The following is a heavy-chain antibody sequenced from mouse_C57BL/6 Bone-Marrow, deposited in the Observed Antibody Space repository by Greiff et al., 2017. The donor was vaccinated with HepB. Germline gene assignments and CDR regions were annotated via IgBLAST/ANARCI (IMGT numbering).Heavy chain of an antibody. CDR1: GYSFTSYY. CDR2: IYPGSGNT. Sequence: QVQLQQSGPELVKPGASVKISCKASGYSFTSYYIHWVKQRPGQGLEWIGWIYPGSGNTKYNEKFKGKATLTADTSSSTAYMQLSSLTSEDSAVYYCARGRTGCFDYWGQGTTLTVSS. D-gene: IGHD4-1*01. CDR3: ARGRTGCFDY. J-gene: IGHJ2*01. V-gene: IGHV1-66*01.